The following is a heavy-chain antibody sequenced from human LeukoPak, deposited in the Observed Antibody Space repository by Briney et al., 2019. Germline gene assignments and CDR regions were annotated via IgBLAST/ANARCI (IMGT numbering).Heavy chain of an antibody. CDR2: INHSGST. D-gene: IGHD6-13*01. CDR3: ARGRRTIAAAGDYYFDY. CDR1: GGSFSGYY. V-gene: IGHV4-34*01. J-gene: IGHJ4*02. Sequence: SETLSLTCAVYGGSFSGYYWSWIRQPPGKGLEWIGEINHSGSTNYNPSLKSRVTISVDTSKNQFSLKLSSVTAADTAVYYCARGRRTIAAAGDYYFDYWGQGTLVTVSS.